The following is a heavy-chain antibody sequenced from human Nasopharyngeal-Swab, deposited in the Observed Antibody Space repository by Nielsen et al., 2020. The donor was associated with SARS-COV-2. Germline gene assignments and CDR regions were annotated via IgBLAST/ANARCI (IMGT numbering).Heavy chain of an antibody. V-gene: IGHV4-4*07. Sequence: SETLSLTCSVSGGSINNYYWSWIRQPAGKGLEWIGRIYFSGSTNYNPSLKSRVTMSVDMSKNQFSLKLSSVTAADTAVYYCAREEQSFDYWGQGTLVAVFS. D-gene: IGHD1-26*01. CDR1: GGSINNYY. CDR3: AREEQSFDY. CDR2: IYFSGST. J-gene: IGHJ4*02.